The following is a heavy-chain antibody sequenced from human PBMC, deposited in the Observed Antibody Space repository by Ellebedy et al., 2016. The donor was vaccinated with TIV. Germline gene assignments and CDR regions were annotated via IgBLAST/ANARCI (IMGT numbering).Heavy chain of an antibody. CDR3: ARGRIQLDY. CDR2: IYHSWST. CDR1: GGSISSGGYS. V-gene: IGHV4-30-2*01. J-gene: IGHJ4*02. Sequence: MPSETLSLTCAVSGGSISSGGYSWSWIRQPPGKGLEWIGYIYHSWSTYYNPSLKSRVTISVDRSKNQFSLKLSSVTAADTAVYYCARGRIQLDYWGQGTLVTVSS.